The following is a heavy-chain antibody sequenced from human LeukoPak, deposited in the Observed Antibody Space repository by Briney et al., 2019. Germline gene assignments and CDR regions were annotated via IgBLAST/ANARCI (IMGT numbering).Heavy chain of an antibody. CDR3: ARAEGPMVRGVGHH. D-gene: IGHD3-10*01. J-gene: IGHJ5*02. Sequence: GGSLRLSCAASGFTFSSYSMNWVRQAPGKGLEWVSSISSSSSYIYYADSVKGRFTISRDNAKSSLYLQMDSLRAEDTAVYYCARAEGPMVRGVGHHWHQEPLVTVSS. V-gene: IGHV3-21*01. CDR1: GFTFSSYS. CDR2: ISSSSSYI.